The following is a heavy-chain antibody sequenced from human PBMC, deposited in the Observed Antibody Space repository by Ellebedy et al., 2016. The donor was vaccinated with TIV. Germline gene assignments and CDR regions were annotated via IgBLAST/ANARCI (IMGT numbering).Heavy chain of an antibody. CDR3: ARASAGLDY. J-gene: IGHJ4*02. CDR2: IGTAGDT. D-gene: IGHD6-13*01. Sequence: PGGSLRLSCAASGFTFSSYDMHWVRQVTGKGLEWVSGIGTAGDTHYSGSVKGRFTISRENGKNSVYLQMNSLRAEDTAVYYCARASAGLDYWGQGTLVTVSS. V-gene: IGHV3-13*01. CDR1: GFTFSSYD.